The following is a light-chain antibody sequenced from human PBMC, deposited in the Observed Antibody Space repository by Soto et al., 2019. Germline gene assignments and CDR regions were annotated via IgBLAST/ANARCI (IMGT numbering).Light chain of an antibody. CDR3: QQYDNLLFT. J-gene: IGKJ3*01. Sequence: DIQMTQSPSSLSASVGDRVTITCQASQDISNYLNWYQQKPGKAPKLLIYDASNLVTGVTSRFSGSGSGTDFTFTISSLQPEDIATYYCQQYDNLLFTFGPGTKVDIK. CDR1: QDISNY. V-gene: IGKV1-33*01. CDR2: DAS.